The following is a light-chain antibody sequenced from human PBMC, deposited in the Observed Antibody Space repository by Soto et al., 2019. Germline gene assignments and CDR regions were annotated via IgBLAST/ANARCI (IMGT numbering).Light chain of an antibody. Sequence: EIVLTQSPGTLSLSPGERATLSCRASQSVSSSYLAWYQQKPGQAPRLLIYGASSRATGIPDRFNGSGSGTDFTLTIRRLEPEDFAVYYCQQYGSSPGTFGPGNKVHIK. CDR2: GAS. CDR1: QSVSSSY. J-gene: IGKJ3*01. CDR3: QQYGSSPGT. V-gene: IGKV3-20*01.